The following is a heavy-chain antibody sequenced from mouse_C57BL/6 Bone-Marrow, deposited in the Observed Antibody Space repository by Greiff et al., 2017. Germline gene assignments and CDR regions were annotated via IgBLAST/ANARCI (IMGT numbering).Heavy chain of an antibody. D-gene: IGHD4-1*02. CDR3: ASNLYFDY. Sequence: QVQLLQSGAELARPGASVKLSCKASGYTFTSSGISWVKQRTGQGLEWIGEIYPRSGNTYYNEKFKGKATLPADKSSSTAYMQLRSLTSEDSAVYFCASNLYFDYWGQGTTLTVSS. J-gene: IGHJ2*01. CDR1: GYTFTSSG. V-gene: IGHV1-81*01. CDR2: IYPRSGNT.